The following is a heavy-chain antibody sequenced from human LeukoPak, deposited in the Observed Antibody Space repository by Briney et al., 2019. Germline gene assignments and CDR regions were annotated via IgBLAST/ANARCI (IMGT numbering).Heavy chain of an antibody. CDR1: GFTVSSNY. D-gene: IGHD3-9*01. CDR3: ARSGDYYDTLTGLQH. V-gene: IGHV3-66*01. J-gene: IGHJ1*01. Sequence: GGSLRLSCAASGFTVSSNYMSWVRQAPGKGLEWVSVIYSGGSTYYADSVKGRFTISRDNSKNTLYLQMNSLRDEDTAVYYCARSGDYYDTLTGLQHWGQGTLVTVSS. CDR2: IYSGGST.